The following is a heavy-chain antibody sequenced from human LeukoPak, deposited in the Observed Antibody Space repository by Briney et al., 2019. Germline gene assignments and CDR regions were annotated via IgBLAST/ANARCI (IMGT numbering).Heavy chain of an antibody. V-gene: IGHV7-4-1*02. CDR3: ARGLVDTATQDYYYYYYMDV. CDR1: GYTFTGYY. J-gene: IGHJ6*03. CDR2: INTNTGNP. Sequence: ASVKVSCKASGYTFTGYYMHWVRQAPGQGLEWMGWINTNTGNPTYAQGFTGRFVFSLDTSVSTAYLQISSLKAEDTAVYYCARGLVDTATQDYYYYYYMDVWGKGTTVTVSS. D-gene: IGHD5-18*01.